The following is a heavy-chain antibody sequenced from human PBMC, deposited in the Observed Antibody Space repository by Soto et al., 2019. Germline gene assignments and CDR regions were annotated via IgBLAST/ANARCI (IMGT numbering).Heavy chain of an antibody. CDR3: AREFMPTVYATDF. D-gene: IGHD4-17*01. Sequence: GGSLRLSCAASGFTFSSYWMSWVRQAPGKGLEWVANIKQDGSEKYYVDSVKGRFTISRDNAKNSLYLQMNSLRAEDTAVYYCAREFMPTVYATDFWGQGTLVTVSS. CDR2: IKQDGSEK. CDR1: GFTFSSYW. V-gene: IGHV3-7*01. J-gene: IGHJ4*02.